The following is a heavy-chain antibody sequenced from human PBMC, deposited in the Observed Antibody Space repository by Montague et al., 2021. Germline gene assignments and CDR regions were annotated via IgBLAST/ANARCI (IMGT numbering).Heavy chain of an antibody. Sequence: SLRLSCAASGFTVSSSYMSWVRQAPGQGLEWVSLIYSSGNTNYAXSVKDRFTISRDNSKNMVYLQMNSLRAEDTAVYFCARHFDRSGYRHFDIWGQGTMVTVSS. V-gene: IGHV3-53*01. J-gene: IGHJ3*02. D-gene: IGHD3-22*01. CDR3: ARHFDRSGYRHFDI. CDR1: GFTVSSSY. CDR2: IYSSGNT.